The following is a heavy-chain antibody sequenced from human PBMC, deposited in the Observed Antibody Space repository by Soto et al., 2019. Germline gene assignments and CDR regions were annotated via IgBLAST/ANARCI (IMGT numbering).Heavy chain of an antibody. D-gene: IGHD3-22*01. J-gene: IGHJ4*02. CDR2: IYHSGST. Sequence: PSETPSLTCAVSGGSIGSSNWWSWVRQPPGKGLEWIGEIYHSGSTNYNPSLKSRVTISVDTSKNQFSLKLSSVTAADTAVYYCASTRMIVAHFDYWGQRTLVTVSS. CDR1: GGSIGSSNW. V-gene: IGHV4-4*02. CDR3: ASTRMIVAHFDY.